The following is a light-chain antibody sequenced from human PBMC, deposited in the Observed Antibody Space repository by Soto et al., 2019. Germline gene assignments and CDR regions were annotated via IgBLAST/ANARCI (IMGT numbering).Light chain of an antibody. CDR2: AAS. J-gene: IGKJ4*01. CDR3: HQLNSFPLT. CDR1: QGISSF. Sequence: DIQLTQSPSFLSASVGDRVTITCRACQGISSFLAWYQQKPGKAPNLLIYAASTLQSGVPSRFSGSGSGTEFTLTISSLQPEDFATYYCHQLNSFPLTFGGGTKVEIK. V-gene: IGKV1-9*01.